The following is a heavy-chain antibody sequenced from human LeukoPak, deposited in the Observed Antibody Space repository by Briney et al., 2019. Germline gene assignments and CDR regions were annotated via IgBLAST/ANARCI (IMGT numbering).Heavy chain of an antibody. CDR2: FYSGGNT. J-gene: IGHJ4*02. D-gene: IGHD2-21*02. CDR3: ARGGGAYCGDDCRRTIDH. V-gene: IGHV3-53*01. Sequence: GGSLRLSCVVSGFTVSSNYMSWVRQAPGKGLEWVSVFYSGGNTYYADSVKGRFTISRDTSKNTLYLQMDSLRAEDTAVYYCARGGGAYCGDDCRRTIDHWGQGTLVTVSS. CDR1: GFTVSSNY.